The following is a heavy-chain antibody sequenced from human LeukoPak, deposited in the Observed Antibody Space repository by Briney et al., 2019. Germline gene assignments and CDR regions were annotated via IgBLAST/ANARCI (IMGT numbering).Heavy chain of an antibody. J-gene: IGHJ4*02. CDR3: ACGSRNYSSFDY. V-gene: IGHV3-30*03. CDR1: GLSFSTYG. D-gene: IGHD3-10*01. CDR2: ISFDGTKK. Sequence: GGSLRLSCAASGLSFSTYGMHWVRQAPGKGLEGVTIISFDGTKKYYADSVKGRFNISRDNSKNTVFLHMNSLRTEDTAVYYCACGSRNYSSFDYWGQGTLVTVSS.